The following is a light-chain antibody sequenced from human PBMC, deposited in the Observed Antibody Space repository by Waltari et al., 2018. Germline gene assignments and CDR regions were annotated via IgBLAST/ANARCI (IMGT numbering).Light chain of an antibody. CDR3: QTGGHGTWV. V-gene: IGLV4-69*02. Sequence: QLALTQSPSASASLGASVKLTCTLNSGHSSNVVAWLQQQPEKGPRYLMKVNSDGSHSKGDDIPDRFSGSGSGAERYLTISSLQSEEEADYYCQTGGHGTWVFGGGTKLTVL. CDR2: VNSDGSH. J-gene: IGLJ3*02. CDR1: SGHSSNV.